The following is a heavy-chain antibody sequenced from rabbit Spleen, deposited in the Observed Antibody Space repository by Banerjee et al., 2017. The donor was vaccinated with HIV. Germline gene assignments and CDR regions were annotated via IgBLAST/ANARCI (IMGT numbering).Heavy chain of an antibody. D-gene: IGHD4-1*01. Sequence: QEQLEESGGDLVKPEGSLTLTCTASGFSFSGSHYMCWVRQAPGKGLEWIACIYAGGSGTTYYASWAKGRFTFSKTSSTTVTLQMTTLTAADTATYFCARDLTDVIGWNFGWWGPGTLVTVS. CDR1: GFSFSGSHY. V-gene: IGHV1S45*01. CDR3: ARDLTDVIGWNFGW. J-gene: IGHJ6*01. CDR2: IYAGGSGTT.